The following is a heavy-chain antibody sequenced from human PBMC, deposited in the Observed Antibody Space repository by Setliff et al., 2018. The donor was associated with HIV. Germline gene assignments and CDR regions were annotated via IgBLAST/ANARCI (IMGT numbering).Heavy chain of an antibody. V-gene: IGHV1-69*13. Sequence: GASVKVSCKASGGTFSSYAISWVRQAPGQGLEWMGGIIPIFGTANYAQKFQGRVTITADESTSTAYMELSSLRSEDTAVYYCAREDVPARDYYGMDVWGQGTTVTVSS. CDR2: IIPIFGTA. J-gene: IGHJ6*02. CDR3: AREDVPARDYYGMDV. CDR1: GGTFSSYA.